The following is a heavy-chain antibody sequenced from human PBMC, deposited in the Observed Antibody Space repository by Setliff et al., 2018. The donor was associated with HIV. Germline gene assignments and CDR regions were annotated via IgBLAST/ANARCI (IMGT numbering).Heavy chain of an antibody. D-gene: IGHD3-10*02. J-gene: IGHJ3*02. Sequence: GGSLRLSCAASGFCFRTYAMGWVRQAPGKGLEWVSTVGAGGSPKFYAESVKGRFTISKDNSKNTLYLQMTSLRDEDRDVYYCAKVLLFGVDVFDIWGQGTMVTVSS. CDR1: GFCFRTYA. CDR2: VGAGGSPK. V-gene: IGHV3-23*01. CDR3: AKVLLFGVDVFDI.